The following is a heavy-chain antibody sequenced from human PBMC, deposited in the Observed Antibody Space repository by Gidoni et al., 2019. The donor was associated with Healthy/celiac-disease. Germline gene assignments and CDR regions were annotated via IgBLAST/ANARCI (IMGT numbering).Heavy chain of an antibody. V-gene: IGHV3-30-3*01. Sequence: QVQLVESGAGVVQPGRSLRLSCEASGFTFSSYAMHWVRQAPGKGLEWVAVISYDGNNNYYADSVKGRITISRNNSKNTLYLQMNSLRAEDTAVYYCARDLLYSSSEGYDYWGQGTLVTVSS. CDR3: ARDLLYSSSEGYDY. J-gene: IGHJ4*02. CDR2: ISYDGNNN. D-gene: IGHD6-13*01. CDR1: GFTFSSYA.